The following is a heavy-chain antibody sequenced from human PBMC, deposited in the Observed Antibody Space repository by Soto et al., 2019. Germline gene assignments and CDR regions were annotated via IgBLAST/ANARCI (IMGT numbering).Heavy chain of an antibody. CDR2: IYYSGST. Sequence: SETLSLTCTVSGGSISSGGYYWSWIRQHPGKGLEWIGYIYYSGSTYYNPSLKSRVTISVDTSKNQFPLKLSSVTAADTAVYYCASWDSSGYYRPGAFDIWGQGTMVTVSS. D-gene: IGHD3-22*01. CDR1: GGSISSGGYY. V-gene: IGHV4-31*03. J-gene: IGHJ3*02. CDR3: ASWDSSGYYRPGAFDI.